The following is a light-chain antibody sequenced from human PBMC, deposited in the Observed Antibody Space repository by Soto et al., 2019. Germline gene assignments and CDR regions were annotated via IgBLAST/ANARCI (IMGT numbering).Light chain of an antibody. V-gene: IGKV1-39*01. CDR2: GAS. Sequence: DIQMTQSPSFLSASVGDTVTISCRASQSISTNLNWYQHKPGKAPKLLIYGASNLQSGVPSRFSGSRSGTDFTLTISSLQPEDFATYYCQQSYSIMTFGQGTKVDIK. CDR3: QQSYSIMT. CDR1: QSISTN. J-gene: IGKJ1*01.